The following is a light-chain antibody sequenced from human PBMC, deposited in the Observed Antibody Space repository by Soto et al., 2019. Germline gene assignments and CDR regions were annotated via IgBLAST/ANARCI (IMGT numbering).Light chain of an antibody. CDR2: LECSGSY. CDR1: SGHSSYI. V-gene: IGLV4-60*02. J-gene: IGLJ3*02. Sequence: QSVLTQSSSASASLGSSVKLTCTLSSGHSSYIIAWHQQQPGKAPRYLMKLECSGSYNKGSGVPDRFSGSSSGADRYLTISNLQFEDEADYYCETWDSNTWVFGGGTKLTVL. CDR3: ETWDSNTWV.